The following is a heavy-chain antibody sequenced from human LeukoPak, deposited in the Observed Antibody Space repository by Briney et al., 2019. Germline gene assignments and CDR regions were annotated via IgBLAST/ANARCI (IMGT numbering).Heavy chain of an antibody. CDR3: AKDEVDYQLPDGFDY. D-gene: IGHD4-11*01. Sequence: LPGGSLRLSCAASGFTFSSSAMSWVRQAPGKGLEWVSAISNNGGYTYYADSVKGRFTISRDNSKNTLYLQMNSLRAEDTAVYYCAKDEVDYQLPDGFDYWGQGTLVTVSS. CDR2: ISNNGGYT. V-gene: IGHV3-23*01. J-gene: IGHJ4*02. CDR1: GFTFSSSA.